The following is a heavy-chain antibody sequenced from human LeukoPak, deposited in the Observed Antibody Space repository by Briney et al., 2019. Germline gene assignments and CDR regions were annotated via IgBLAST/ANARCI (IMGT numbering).Heavy chain of an antibody. CDR2: IYNNGNT. J-gene: IGHJ4*02. D-gene: IGHD2-21*02. CDR3: ARVLRGAYCGGDCYRLDY. Sequence: PSETLSLTCTVSGGSIKNFYWSWIRQSPGKGLEWLGYIYNNGNTNYNASLKSRVIMSIDTSKNQFSLKVTSVTAADTAIYYCARVLRGAYCGGDCYRLDYWGQGMLVIASS. V-gene: IGHV4-59*01. CDR1: GGSIKNFY.